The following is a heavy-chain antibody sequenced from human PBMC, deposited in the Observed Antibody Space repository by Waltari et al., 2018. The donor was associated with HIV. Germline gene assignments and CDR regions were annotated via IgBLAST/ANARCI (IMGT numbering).Heavy chain of an antibody. CDR2: IREDGSEK. V-gene: IGHV3-7*04. CDR3: SRVTFYGSGPFYTAYYHGMSV. D-gene: IGHD3-10*01. CDR1: GFLFSRFW. Sequence: EFQLVQSGGGLVQPGGSLRLSCETSGFLFSRFWMSWIRQVPGKGLEWVADIREDGSEKNYVDSVKGRFTISRDNAKNSLYLQMNSLRADDTAVYYCSRVTFYGSGPFYTAYYHGMSVWGQGTTVTVSS. J-gene: IGHJ6*02.